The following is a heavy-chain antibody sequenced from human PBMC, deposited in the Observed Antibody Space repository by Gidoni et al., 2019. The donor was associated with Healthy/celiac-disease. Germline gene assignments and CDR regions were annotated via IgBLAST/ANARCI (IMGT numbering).Heavy chain of an antibody. CDR1: GGSISSSRYY. D-gene: IGHD3-22*01. Sequence: QLQLQESGPGLVTPSEPLSLTCTLSGGSISSSRYYWGWIRPPPGKGLEWIGSIYYSGSTYYNPSLKSRVTISVDTSKNQFSLKLSSVTAADTAVYYCASLSGSKADYWGQGTLVTVSS. V-gene: IGHV4-39*01. CDR2: IYYSGST. J-gene: IGHJ4*02. CDR3: ASLSGSKADY.